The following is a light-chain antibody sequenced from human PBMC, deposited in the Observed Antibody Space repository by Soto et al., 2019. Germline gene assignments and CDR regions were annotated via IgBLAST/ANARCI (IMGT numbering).Light chain of an antibody. CDR1: QSVSSSY. Sequence: EIVLTQSPGTLPLSPGERATLSCRASQSVSSSYLAWYQQKPGQAPRLLIYGASTRATGIPDRFSGSGSGKDFTLTISRLEPEDFAVYYCQQYGSSPYTFGQGTKLDIK. CDR2: GAS. J-gene: IGKJ2*01. CDR3: QQYGSSPYT. V-gene: IGKV3-20*01.